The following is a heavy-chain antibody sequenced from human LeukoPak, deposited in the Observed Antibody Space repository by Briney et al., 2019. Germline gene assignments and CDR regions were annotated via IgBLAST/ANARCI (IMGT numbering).Heavy chain of an antibody. D-gene: IGHD2-2*01. J-gene: IGHJ5*02. CDR1: GYTFTGYY. CDR3: ARNPSPSPNWVDP. V-gene: IGHV1-2*02. Sequence: GASVKVSCKASGYTFTGYYMHWVRQAPGQGLEWMGWINPNSGGTNYAQKFQGRVTMTRDTSISTAYMELSRLRSDDTAVYYCARNPSPSPNWVDPWGQGTLVTVSS. CDR2: INPNSGGT.